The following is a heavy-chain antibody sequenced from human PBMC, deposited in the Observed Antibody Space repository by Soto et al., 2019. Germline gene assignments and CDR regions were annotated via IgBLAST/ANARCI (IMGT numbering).Heavy chain of an antibody. CDR1: GGSFSGYY. J-gene: IGHJ4*02. V-gene: IGHV4-34*01. CDR3: ARARAPPYFDY. Sequence: SETLSLTCAVYGGSFSGYYWSWIRQPPGKGLEWIGEINHSGSTNYNPSLKSRVTISVDTSKNQFSLKLSSVTAADTAVYYCARARAPPYFDYWGQGTLVTVS. CDR2: INHSGST.